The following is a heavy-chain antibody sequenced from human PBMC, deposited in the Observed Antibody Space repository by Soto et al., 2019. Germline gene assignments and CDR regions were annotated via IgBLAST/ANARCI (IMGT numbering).Heavy chain of an antibody. J-gene: IGHJ4*02. D-gene: IGHD3-10*01. CDR2: SSWNSGNI. V-gene: IGHV3-9*01. CDR3: AKDTDPGEVLDVSYFDH. CDR1: GFVFDDYA. Sequence: EVQLVESGGGLVQPGRSLRLSCEASGFVFDDYAMHWVRQPPGKGLEWVSSSSWNSGNIGYADSMKGRFTISRDNANNSLSLHMNSLGTNDTALYYCAKDTDPGEVLDVSYFDHWGRGTLVTVSS.